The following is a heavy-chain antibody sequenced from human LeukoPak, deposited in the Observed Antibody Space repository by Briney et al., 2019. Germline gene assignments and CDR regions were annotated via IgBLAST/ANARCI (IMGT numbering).Heavy chain of an antibody. CDR1: GGSISSSSYY. CDR2: IYYSGST. Sequence: PSETLSLTCTVSGGSISSSSYYWGWIRQPPGKGLEWIGSIYYSGSTYYNPSLKSRVTISVDTSKNQFSLKLSSVTAADTAVYHCASRPCAVPAARDAFDIWGQGTMVTVSS. D-gene: IGHD2-2*01. CDR3: ASRPCAVPAARDAFDI. J-gene: IGHJ3*02. V-gene: IGHV4-39*01.